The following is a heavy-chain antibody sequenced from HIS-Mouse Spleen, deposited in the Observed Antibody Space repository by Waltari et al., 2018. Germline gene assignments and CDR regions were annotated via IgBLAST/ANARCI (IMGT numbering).Heavy chain of an antibody. CDR2: IYYSGST. Sequence: QLQLQESGPGLVKPSETLSLTCTVSGGSISSSSYYWGWIRQPPGKGLEWIGSIYYSGSTNCNPSLRRRLTISVDTSKIQFSLKRSSVTAADTAVYYCARDSAPGIAAAGTGYYYGMDVWGQGTTVTVSS. V-gene: IGHV4-39*02. J-gene: IGHJ6*02. CDR3: ARDSAPGIAAAGTGYYYGMDV. CDR1: GGSISSSSYY. D-gene: IGHD6-13*01.